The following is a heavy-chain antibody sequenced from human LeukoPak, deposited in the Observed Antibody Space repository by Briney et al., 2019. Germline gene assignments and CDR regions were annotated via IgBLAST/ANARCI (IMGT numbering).Heavy chain of an antibody. V-gene: IGHV5-51*01. CDR1: GYSLTSYW. D-gene: IGHD4-11*01. CDR3: ARPLSAAVTAAGY. CDR2: IYPGDSDT. J-gene: IGHJ4*02. Sequence: GESLKISCKGSGYSLTSYWIGWVRQMPGKGLEWMGIIYPGDSDTRYSPSFQGQVTISVDKSISTAYLQWSSLRASDIAMYYCARPLSAAVTAAGYWGQGTQVTVSS.